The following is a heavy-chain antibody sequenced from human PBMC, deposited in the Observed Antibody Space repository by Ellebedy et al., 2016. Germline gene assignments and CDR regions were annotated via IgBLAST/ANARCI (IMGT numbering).Heavy chain of an antibody. CDR3: ARGSNYDFWSGYYHKEYYYYMDV. Sequence: SETLSLXXTVSGGSISSYYWSWIRQPAGKGLEWIGRIYTSGSTNYNPSLKSRVTMSVDTSKNQFSLKLSSVTAADTAVYYCARGSNYDFWSGYYHKEYYYYMDVWGKGTTVTVSS. D-gene: IGHD3-3*01. CDR1: GGSISSYY. J-gene: IGHJ6*03. V-gene: IGHV4-4*07. CDR2: IYTSGST.